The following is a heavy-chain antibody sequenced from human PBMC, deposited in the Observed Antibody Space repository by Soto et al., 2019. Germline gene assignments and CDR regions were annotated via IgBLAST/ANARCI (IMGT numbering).Heavy chain of an antibody. J-gene: IGHJ5*02. D-gene: IGHD6-13*01. Sequence: QVQLQESGPRLVKPSGTLSLTCGVSGGSSSSINWWSWVRQSPGKGLEWIGEIDHDGRTNYNPSLKSRVNISVEKSKNQCSLKVTSVTAADTAVYYCAISPGVSPTHHFDPWGQGTLVTVSS. V-gene: IGHV4-4*02. CDR2: IDHDGRT. CDR1: GGSSSSINW. CDR3: AISPGVSPTHHFDP.